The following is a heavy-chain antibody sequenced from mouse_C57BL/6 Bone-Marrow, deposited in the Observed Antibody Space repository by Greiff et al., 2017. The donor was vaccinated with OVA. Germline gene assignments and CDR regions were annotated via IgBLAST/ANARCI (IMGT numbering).Heavy chain of an antibody. V-gene: IGHV1-82*01. CDR3: ARSTMVTIDY. CDR1: GYAFSSSW. J-gene: IGHJ2*01. D-gene: IGHD2-2*01. CDR2: IYPGDGDT. Sequence: QVQLQQSGPELVKPGASVKISCKASGYAFSSSWMNWVKQRPGKGLEWIGRIYPGDGDTNYNGKFKGKATLTADKSSSTAYMHLSSLTSEDSAVYFCARSTMVTIDYWGQGTTLTVSS.